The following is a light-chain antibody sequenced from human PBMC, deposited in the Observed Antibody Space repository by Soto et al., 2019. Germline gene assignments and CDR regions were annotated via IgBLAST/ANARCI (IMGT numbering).Light chain of an antibody. CDR1: QSISSY. Sequence: DIQMTQSPSSLSASVGDRVTITCRASQSISSYLNWYQQKPGKAPKLLIYAASSLQSGVPSRFSGSGSGTDFTLTISSLQPEDFATYYCQQSYSTPLFGGETKVDIK. CDR3: QQSYSTPL. J-gene: IGKJ4*01. CDR2: AAS. V-gene: IGKV1-39*01.